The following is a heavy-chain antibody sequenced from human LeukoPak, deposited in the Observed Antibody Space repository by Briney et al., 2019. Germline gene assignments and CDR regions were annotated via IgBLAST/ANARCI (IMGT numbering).Heavy chain of an antibody. CDR1: GYTFTGYY. D-gene: IGHD3-10*01. V-gene: IGHV1-2*02. CDR2: IKPSSGGT. Sequence: ASVEVSCKASGYTFTGYYIHWVRQAPGQGLEWMGWIKPSSGGTNYAQNFQGRVTMTRDTSINTAYMELSRLRSDDTAVYYCARDLMVRGPMDVWGKGTTVTVSS. CDR3: ARDLMVRGPMDV. J-gene: IGHJ6*03.